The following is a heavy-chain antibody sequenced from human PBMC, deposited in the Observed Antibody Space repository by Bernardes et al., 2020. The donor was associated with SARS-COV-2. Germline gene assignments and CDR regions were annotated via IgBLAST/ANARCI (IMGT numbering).Heavy chain of an antibody. CDR2: INPNGGTT. Sequence: ASVKVSCKTSGYTFLNYYMHWVRQAPGQGLEWMATINPNGGTTSYARKFRGRVTMTRDTSTRTVYLVLSSLRSDDTAVYYCARDSTPSDVGGFDLSSWGQGTLVTVSS. J-gene: IGHJ5*02. CDR3: ARDSTPSDVGGFDLSS. D-gene: IGHD5-12*01. V-gene: IGHV1-46*01. CDR1: GYTFLNYY.